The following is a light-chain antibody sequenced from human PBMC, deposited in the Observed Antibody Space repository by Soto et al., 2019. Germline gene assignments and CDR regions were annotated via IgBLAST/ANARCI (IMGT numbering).Light chain of an antibody. CDR1: ISDVGSSNL. V-gene: IGLV2-23*01. J-gene: IGLJ1*01. CDR3: CSYVGARRYV. Sequence: QSVLAQPASVSGSPGQSITISCAGSISDVGSSNLVSWYQQHPGEVPKLIIYEGNRRPSGVSSRFSGSNSGKTASLTISGLQAEDEADYYCCSYVGARRYVFVIGTKVTV. CDR2: EGN.